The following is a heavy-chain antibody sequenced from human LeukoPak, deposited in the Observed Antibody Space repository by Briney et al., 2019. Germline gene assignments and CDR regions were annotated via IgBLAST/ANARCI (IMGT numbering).Heavy chain of an antibody. Sequence: GSLRLSCAASGFTFSSAAMSWIRQPPGKGLEWIGYIYYSGSANFNPSLKSRVTISVDTSKNQFSLKLSSVTAADTAVYYCARAAARDYYYDSSGYYDYWGQGTLVTVSS. J-gene: IGHJ4*02. CDR1: GFTFSSAA. CDR3: ARAAARDYYYDSSGYYDY. CDR2: IYYSGSA. D-gene: IGHD3-22*01. V-gene: IGHV4-59*01.